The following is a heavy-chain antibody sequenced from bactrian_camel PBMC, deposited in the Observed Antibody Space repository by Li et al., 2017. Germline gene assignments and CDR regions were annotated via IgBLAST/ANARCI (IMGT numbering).Heavy chain of an antibody. Sequence: VQLVESGGGLVQPGGSLRLSCVVSGNTYNTDCMGWFRQAPGEEREGVAAIVTGTDSTIYGDSVEGRFTISRDNAKNSVYLQMNRLKSEDTAQYNCATRGLYGGNCQEQGTQVTVS. CDR1: GNTYNTDC. CDR2: IVTGTDST. V-gene: IGHV3S1*01. D-gene: IGHD6*01. J-gene: IGHJ4*01.